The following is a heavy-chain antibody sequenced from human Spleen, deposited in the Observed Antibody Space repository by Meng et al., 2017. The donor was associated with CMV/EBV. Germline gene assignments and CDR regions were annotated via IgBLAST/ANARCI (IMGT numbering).Heavy chain of an antibody. D-gene: IGHD2-2*01. V-gene: IGHV1-2*02. J-gene: IGHJ4*02. Sequence: ASVKVSCKASAYTFTDYYLHWVRQAPGQGLEWMGWINPHSGGTSFAQKFQGRVTMTRDTSISTAYMELSRLRSDDTAVYYCARGASGDIVVVPAATLGDYWGQGTLVTVSS. CDR3: ARGASGDIVVVPAATLGDY. CDR1: AYTFTDYY. CDR2: INPHSGGT.